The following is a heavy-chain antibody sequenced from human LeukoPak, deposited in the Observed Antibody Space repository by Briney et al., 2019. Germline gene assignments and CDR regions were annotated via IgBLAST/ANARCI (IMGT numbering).Heavy chain of an antibody. V-gene: IGHV1-2*02. D-gene: IGHD5-12*01. CDR3: ARIPGDSGYDYGSLDY. CDR2: INPNSGGT. J-gene: IGHJ4*02. CDR1: GYTFTGYY. Sequence: GASVKVSCKASGYTFTGYYMHWVRQAPGQGLEWMGWINPNSGGTNYAQKFQGRVTMTRDTSISTAYMELSRLRSDATAVYYCARIPGDSGYDYGSLDYWGQGTLVTVSS.